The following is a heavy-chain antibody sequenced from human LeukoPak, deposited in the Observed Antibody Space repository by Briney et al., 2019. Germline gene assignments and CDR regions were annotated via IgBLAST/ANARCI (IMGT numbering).Heavy chain of an antibody. J-gene: IGHJ4*02. CDR2: INPSGGST. Sequence: ASVTVSCTASGYTFTSYYMHWVRQAPGQGLEWMGIINPSGGSTSYAQKFQGRVTMTRDMSTSTVYMELSSLRSEDTAVYYCARVLGGYSDYWGQGILVTVSS. D-gene: IGHD3-22*01. CDR3: ARVLGGYSDY. CDR1: GYTFTSYY. V-gene: IGHV1-46*01.